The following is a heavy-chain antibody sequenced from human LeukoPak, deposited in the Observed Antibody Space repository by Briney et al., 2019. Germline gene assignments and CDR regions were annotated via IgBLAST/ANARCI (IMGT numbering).Heavy chain of an antibody. CDR3: ATAPHGAIDYIDV. V-gene: IGHV3-48*01. D-gene: IGHD3-16*01. CDR1: GFRLSSYS. CDR2: ASLSGTI. Sequence: GGSLRLSCAASGFRLSSYSLSWVRQAPGKGLEWVSYASLSGTIYYADSVKGRFTISRDNARYSLSLQMSSLRVADTDVYFCATAPHGAIDYIDVWGRGTTVTV. J-gene: IGHJ6*03.